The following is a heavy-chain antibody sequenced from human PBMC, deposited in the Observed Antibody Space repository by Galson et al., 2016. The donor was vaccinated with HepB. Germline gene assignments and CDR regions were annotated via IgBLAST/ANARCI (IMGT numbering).Heavy chain of an antibody. CDR3: AREIGYVRFGYHSGMDV. Sequence: SLRLSCAASGFTFSDYNLNWVRQAPGKGLEWVSSITSSNTYTYYADSVRGRFTISRDNAKNSLYLHMNSLRAEDTAMYYCAREIGYVRFGYHSGMDVWGQGTTVTVSS. V-gene: IGHV3-21*06. D-gene: IGHD3-10*01. J-gene: IGHJ6*02. CDR2: ITSSNTYT. CDR1: GFTFSDYN.